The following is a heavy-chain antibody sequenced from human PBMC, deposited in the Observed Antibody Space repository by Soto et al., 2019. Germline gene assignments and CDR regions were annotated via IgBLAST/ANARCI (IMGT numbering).Heavy chain of an antibody. Sequence: PGESLKISCMGSGYSFTSYWIGWVRQMPGKGLEWMGIIYPGDSDTRYSPSFQGQVTISADKSISTAYLQWSSLKASDTAMYYCARWKRDGYNYYYYGMDVWGQGTTVTVSS. V-gene: IGHV5-51*01. CDR3: ARWKRDGYNYYYYGMDV. D-gene: IGHD5-12*01. CDR2: IYPGDSDT. CDR1: GYSFTSYW. J-gene: IGHJ6*02.